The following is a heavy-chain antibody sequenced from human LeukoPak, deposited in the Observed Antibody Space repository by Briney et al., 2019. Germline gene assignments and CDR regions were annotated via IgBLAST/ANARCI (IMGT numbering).Heavy chain of an antibody. CDR1: GFTFSSYW. Sequence: GGSLRLSCAASGFTFSSYWMDWVRQAPGKGLEWVANIKQDGSEKYHVDSVKGRFTISRDNAKNSLYLQMNSLRAEDTAVYYCARSNYYGSGSFDYWGQGTLVTVSS. CDR3: ARSNYYGSGSFDY. V-gene: IGHV3-7*03. D-gene: IGHD3-10*01. CDR2: IKQDGSEK. J-gene: IGHJ4*02.